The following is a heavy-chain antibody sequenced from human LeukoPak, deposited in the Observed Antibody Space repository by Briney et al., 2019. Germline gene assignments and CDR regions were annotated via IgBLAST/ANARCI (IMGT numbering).Heavy chain of an antibody. V-gene: IGHV4-59*01. Sequence: SETLSLTCTVSGGSISSYYWSWIRQPPGKGLEWIGYIYYSGSTNYNPSLKSRVTISVDTSKNQFSLKLSSVTAADTAVYYCARDRGSYSSSWGFDYWGQGTLVTVSP. CDR1: GGSISSYY. J-gene: IGHJ4*02. CDR2: IYYSGST. D-gene: IGHD6-13*01. CDR3: ARDRGSYSSSWGFDY.